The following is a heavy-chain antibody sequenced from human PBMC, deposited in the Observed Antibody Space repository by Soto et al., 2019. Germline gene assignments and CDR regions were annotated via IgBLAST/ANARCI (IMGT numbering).Heavy chain of an antibody. CDR2: IYPGNSDT. J-gene: IGHJ5*02. Sequence: GESLKISCKGSGYSFTSFWIVWVRQMPGKGLEWMGIIYPGNSDTRYSPSFQGQVTMSADKSTSAAYLQWSSLRSDDTAVYYCARSGSPNWFDPWGQGTLVPVSS. CDR1: GYSFTSFW. CDR3: ARSGSPNWFDP. D-gene: IGHD2-15*01. V-gene: IGHV5-51*01.